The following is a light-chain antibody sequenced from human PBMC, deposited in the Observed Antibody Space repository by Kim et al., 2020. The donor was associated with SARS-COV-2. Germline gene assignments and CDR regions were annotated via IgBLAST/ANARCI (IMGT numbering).Light chain of an antibody. CDR3: QQSFNTPPT. CDR2: FAS. J-gene: IGKJ2*01. Sequence: DIQMTQSPSSLSASVGDRVTITCRASQSVSIYLNWYQQKAGKAPKLLIYFASSLQSGVPSRFSGSGSGTDFTLTISSLQPEDLATYYCQQSFNTPPTFGQGTKLEI. CDR1: QSVSIY. V-gene: IGKV1-39*01.